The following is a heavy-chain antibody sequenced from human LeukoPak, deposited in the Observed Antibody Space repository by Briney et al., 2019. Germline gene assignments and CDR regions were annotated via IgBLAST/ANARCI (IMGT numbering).Heavy chain of an antibody. Sequence: GASVKVSCKASGGTFSSYTISWVRQAPGQGLEWMGRTIPILGIANYAQTFQGRVTITADKSTSTDFMELSSLRSEDTAVYYCASDLRLGELSFNYFDYWGQGTLVTVSS. CDR1: GGTFSSYT. J-gene: IGHJ4*02. V-gene: IGHV1-69*02. CDR2: TIPILGIA. D-gene: IGHD3-16*02. CDR3: ASDLRLGELSFNYFDY.